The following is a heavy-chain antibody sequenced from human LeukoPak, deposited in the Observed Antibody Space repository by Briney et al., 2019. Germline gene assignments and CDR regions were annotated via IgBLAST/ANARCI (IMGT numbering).Heavy chain of an antibody. CDR1: GFTFSSYS. CDR3: ATLPPSYCSGGSCHVY. Sequence: GGSLRPSCAASGFTFSSYSMNWVRQAPGKGLEWVSSISSSSSYIYYADSVKGRFTISRDNAKNSLYLQMNSLRAEDTAVYYCATLPPSYCSGGSCHVYWGQGTLVTVSS. D-gene: IGHD2-15*01. J-gene: IGHJ4*02. CDR2: ISSSSSYI. V-gene: IGHV3-21*01.